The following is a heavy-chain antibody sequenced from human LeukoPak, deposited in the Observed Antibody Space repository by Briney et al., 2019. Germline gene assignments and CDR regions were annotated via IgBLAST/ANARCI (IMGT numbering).Heavy chain of an antibody. J-gene: IGHJ4*02. CDR1: GFTFSSYG. CDR3: AREAMGATMYHLDS. CDR2: INSDGSTI. Sequence: GSLRLSCAASGFTFSSYGMHWVRQAPGKGLVWVSRINSDGSTISYVDSAKGRFTISRDNAKNTLYLQMNSLRGEDTAVYYCAREAMGATMYHLDSWGQGTLVTVSS. V-gene: IGHV3-74*01. D-gene: IGHD1-26*01.